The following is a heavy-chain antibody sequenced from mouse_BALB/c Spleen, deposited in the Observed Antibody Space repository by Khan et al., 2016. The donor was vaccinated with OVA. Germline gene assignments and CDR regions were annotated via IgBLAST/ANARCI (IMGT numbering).Heavy chain of an antibody. J-gene: IGHJ3*01. D-gene: IGHD4-1*01. CDR3: AREASSWDFSFPY. Sequence: EVQLQESGPELVEPGASVKMSCKASGYTFSNYVIHWMKQKPGQGLEWIAYINPYNAGTRYNEKFKGKATLTSDISSTTAYMELNSLTSEDSAVYDCAREASSWDFSFPYWGQGTLVTVSA. CDR2: INPYNAGT. V-gene: IGHV1S136*01. CDR1: GYTFSNYV.